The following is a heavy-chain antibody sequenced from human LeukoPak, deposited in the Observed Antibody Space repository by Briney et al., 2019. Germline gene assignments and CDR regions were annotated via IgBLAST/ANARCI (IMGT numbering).Heavy chain of an antibody. J-gene: IGHJ4*02. V-gene: IGHV4-59*08. Sequence: PSETLSLTCTVSGGSISSYYWSWIRQPPGKGLEWIGYIYYSGSTNYNPSLKSRVTISVDASKNQFSLKLSSVTAADTAVYYCARRGRYDYIWGSYTFDYWGQGTLVTVSS. D-gene: IGHD3-16*01. CDR1: GGSISSYY. CDR3: ARRGRYDYIWGSYTFDY. CDR2: IYYSGST.